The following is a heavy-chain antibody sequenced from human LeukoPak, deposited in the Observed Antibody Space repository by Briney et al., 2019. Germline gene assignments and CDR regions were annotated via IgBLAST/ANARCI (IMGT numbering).Heavy chain of an antibody. CDR1: GDSISSGDYY. J-gene: IGHJ4*02. CDR3: ARSHSRSCPDY. CDR2: ISSSGST. V-gene: IGHV4-61*02. Sequence: SETLSLTCTVSGDSISSGDYYWSWIRQPAGKGLEWIGRISSSGSTNYNPSLKSRVTISVDTSKNQFSLKLSSVTAADTAVYFCARSHSRSCPDYWGQGTLVTVSS. D-gene: IGHD1-26*01.